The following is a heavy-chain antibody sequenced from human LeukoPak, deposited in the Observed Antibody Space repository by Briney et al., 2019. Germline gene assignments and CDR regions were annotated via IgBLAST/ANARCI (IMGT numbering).Heavy chain of an antibody. V-gene: IGHV4-59*01. CDR3: ARDKDYFDSGGAFDI. J-gene: IGHJ3*02. CDR2: IYYSGST. D-gene: IGHD3-22*01. Sequence: SETLSLTCTVAGGPSSSYYWSWIRQPPGKGLEWIGYIYYSGSTNYNPSLKSRVTMSVDTSKNQFSLKLSSVTAADTAVYYCARDKDYFDSGGAFDIWGQGTMVTVSS. CDR1: GGPSSSYY.